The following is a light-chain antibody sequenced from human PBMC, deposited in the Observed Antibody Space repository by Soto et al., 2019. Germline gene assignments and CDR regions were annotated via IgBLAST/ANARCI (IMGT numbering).Light chain of an antibody. CDR3: SSYTSSSTRCV. Sequence: QSVLTQPASVSGSPGQSITISCTGTSSDVGGYNYVSWYQQHPGKAPKLMIYDVSNRPSGGSNRFSGSKSGKTASLTISGLHAEDEADYYCSSYTSSSTRCVFGSGTKVTVL. CDR2: DVS. V-gene: IGLV2-14*01. CDR1: SSDVGGYNY. J-gene: IGLJ1*01.